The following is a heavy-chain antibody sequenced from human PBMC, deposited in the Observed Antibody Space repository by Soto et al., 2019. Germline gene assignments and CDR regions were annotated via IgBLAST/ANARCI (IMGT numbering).Heavy chain of an antibody. CDR3: VREAYIGYGHAIDR. Sequence: LSLTCAVSGVSISTYYWSWSRQPPGKGLEWIGYNYYSGTTNYNPSLKSRVTISVDRTKNQFSLRLASVTAADTAVYYCVREAYIGYGHAIDRWGQGTLVTVSS. CDR2: NYYSGTT. V-gene: IGHV4-59*01. CDR1: GVSISTYY. D-gene: IGHD5-12*01. J-gene: IGHJ5*02.